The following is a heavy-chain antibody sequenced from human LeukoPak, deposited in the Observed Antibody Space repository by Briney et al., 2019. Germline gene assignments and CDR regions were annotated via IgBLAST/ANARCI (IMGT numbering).Heavy chain of an antibody. CDR2: LKEDGSQK. CDR3: ARGAEDRDY. J-gene: IGHJ4*02. Sequence: GGSLRLSCAASGFTFSSYWMSWVRQAPGKGLEWVAHLKEDGSQKNYVDSVKGRFTISRDNAKNSLYLQMNNLRAEDTALYYCARGAEDRDYWGQGTLVTVSP. V-gene: IGHV3-7*01. CDR1: GFTFSSYW. D-gene: IGHD5-24*01.